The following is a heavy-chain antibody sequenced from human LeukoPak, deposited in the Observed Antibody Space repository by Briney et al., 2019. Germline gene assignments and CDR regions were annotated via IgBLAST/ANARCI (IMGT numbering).Heavy chain of an antibody. D-gene: IGHD5-24*01. V-gene: IGHV1-69*13. J-gene: IGHJ5*02. Sequence: SVKVSCKASGGTFSNYPIIWVRLAPGRGLECLGGIIPVYGTANYAQMFHGRITLTAQESTATAYMGLRRLTSDDTAMYFCATHTGGYNYWWFDIWGQGTLVTVSS. CDR2: IIPVYGTA. CDR3: ATHTGGYNYWWFDI. CDR1: GGTFSNYP.